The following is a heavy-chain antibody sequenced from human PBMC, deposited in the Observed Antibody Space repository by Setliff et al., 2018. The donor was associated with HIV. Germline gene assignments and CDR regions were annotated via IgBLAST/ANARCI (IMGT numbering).Heavy chain of an antibody. D-gene: IGHD3-9*01. Sequence: PGGSLRLSCAASEFTFSSYWMSWVRQAPGKGLEWVANIKEDGSEKYYVDSVKGRFTISRDNAKNSLYLQMNSLRAEDTAVYYCARDRSDYVILTGWNWFDPWGQGTLVTVSS. CDR1: EFTFSSYW. CDR3: ARDRSDYVILTGWNWFDP. V-gene: IGHV3-7*01. J-gene: IGHJ5*02. CDR2: IKEDGSEK.